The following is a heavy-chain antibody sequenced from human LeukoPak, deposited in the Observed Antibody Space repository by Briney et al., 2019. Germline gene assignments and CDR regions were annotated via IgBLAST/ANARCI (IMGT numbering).Heavy chain of an antibody. J-gene: IGHJ3*02. CDR3: ARHGTPAAAGSVFDI. Sequence: GEPLKISCKGSGYRFSDYCIGWVRQMPGKGLEGMGVIYPSDTHNKYSPSFQGQVTISADKSLNTAHLQWSGLKAADTAMYYCARHGTPAAAGSVFDIWGQGTMVTVSS. CDR2: IYPSDTHN. V-gene: IGHV5-51*01. CDR1: GYRFSDYC. D-gene: IGHD6-13*01.